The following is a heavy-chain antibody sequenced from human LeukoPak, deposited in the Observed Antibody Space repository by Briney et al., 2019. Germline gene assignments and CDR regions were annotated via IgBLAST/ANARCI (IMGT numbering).Heavy chain of an antibody. J-gene: IGHJ5*02. CDR3: ARLDGMGYFDRYLDP. CDR1: GLSFSNYT. V-gene: IGHV3-21*01. D-gene: IGHD3-9*01. CDR2: ISSSGTFA. Sequence: PGGSLRLSCAASGLSFSNYTMNWVRQAPVKALQWVSFISSSGTFAHYADSVKGRFTISRDNAKNSLYLQMSGLRVEDTAVYYCARLDGMGYFDRYLDPWGQGTLVTVSS.